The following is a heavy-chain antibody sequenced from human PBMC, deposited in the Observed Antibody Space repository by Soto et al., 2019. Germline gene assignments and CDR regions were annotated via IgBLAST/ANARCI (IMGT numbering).Heavy chain of an antibody. Sequence: EVQLVESGGGLVQPGGSLRLSCAASGFTFSSYSMNWVRQAPGKGLEGVSYISSSGSTIYYADSVKGRFTISSDNAKNSLYLQMNSMRDEDTAGYYCAPLGIPSWCSGGRCYSLIDYWGQGTLVTVSS. CDR1: GFTFSSYS. V-gene: IGHV3-48*02. CDR2: ISSSGSTI. CDR3: APLGIPSWCSGGRCYSLIDY. J-gene: IGHJ4*02. D-gene: IGHD2-15*01.